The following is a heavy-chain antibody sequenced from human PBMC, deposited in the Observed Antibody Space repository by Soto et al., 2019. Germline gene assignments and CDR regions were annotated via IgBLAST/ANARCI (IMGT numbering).Heavy chain of an antibody. CDR1: GGSISGYY. Sequence: SETLSLTCTVSGGSISGYYWSWIRQPPGKGLEWIGNVYYSGGAKYNPSVKRRVSISVDTSKNQFSLNLSSVTAADTAVYYCTRDGDGRMTTNPYYYYGMDVWGPGITVTVLL. CDR2: VYYSGGA. D-gene: IGHD2-21*02. CDR3: TRDGDGRMTTNPYYYYGMDV. J-gene: IGHJ6*02. V-gene: IGHV4-59*01.